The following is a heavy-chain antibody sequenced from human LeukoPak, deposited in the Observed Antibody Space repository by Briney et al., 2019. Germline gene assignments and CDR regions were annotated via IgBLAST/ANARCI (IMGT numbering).Heavy chain of an antibody. CDR1: GFTFSSYA. CDR3: AKDRGSGSYFDY. CDR2: ISGSGGST. D-gene: IGHD1-26*01. Sequence: QTGGSLRLSCAASGFTFSSYAMSWVRQAPGKGLEWVSAISGSGGSTYYADSVEGRFTISRDNSKNTLYLQMNSLRAEDTAVYYCAKDRGSGSYFDYWGQGTLVTVSS. J-gene: IGHJ4*02. V-gene: IGHV3-23*01.